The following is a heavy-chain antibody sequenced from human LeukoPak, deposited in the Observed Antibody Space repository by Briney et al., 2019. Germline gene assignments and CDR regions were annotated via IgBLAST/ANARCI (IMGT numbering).Heavy chain of an antibody. J-gene: IGHJ4*02. V-gene: IGHV1-69*05. CDR3: ASTPQIAACPTYYFDY. D-gene: IGHD6-6*01. Sequence: SVKVSCKASGGTFSSYAISWVRQAPGQGLEWMGGIIPIFGTANYAQKFQGRVTITTDESTSTAYMELSSLRSEDTAVYYCASTPQIAACPTYYFDYWGQGTLVTVSS. CDR2: IIPIFGTA. CDR1: GGTFSSYA.